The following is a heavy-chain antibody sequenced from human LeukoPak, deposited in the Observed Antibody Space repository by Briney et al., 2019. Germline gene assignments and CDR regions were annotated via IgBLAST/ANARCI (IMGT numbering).Heavy chain of an antibody. D-gene: IGHD4-11*01. CDR2: TYYRSRWYN. Sequence: SQTLSLTCAISGGSVSSNSAAWNWNRQSPSGGLEWLGRTYYRSRWYNDYAASVKGRLTINSDTSKNQFSLQLNSVTPEDTAVYYCARGNAATVVSYFDYWGQGTLVTVSS. CDR3: ARGNAATVVSYFDY. CDR1: GGSVSSNSAA. V-gene: IGHV6-1*01. J-gene: IGHJ4*03.